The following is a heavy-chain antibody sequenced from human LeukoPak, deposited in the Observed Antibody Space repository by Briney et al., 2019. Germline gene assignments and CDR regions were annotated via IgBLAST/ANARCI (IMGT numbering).Heavy chain of an antibody. Sequence: PGGSLRLSCAASEFTFSSYSMNWVRQAPGKGLEWVASIKHDGSEKYYVDSVRGRFTISRDNTMNSLYLQMSSLRAEDTAVYYCATDRGWRTSGYYLYYFEYWGQGTLVTYSS. CDR3: ATDRGWRTSGYYLYYFEY. CDR2: IKHDGSEK. D-gene: IGHD3-3*01. V-gene: IGHV3-7*01. CDR1: EFTFSSYS. J-gene: IGHJ4*02.